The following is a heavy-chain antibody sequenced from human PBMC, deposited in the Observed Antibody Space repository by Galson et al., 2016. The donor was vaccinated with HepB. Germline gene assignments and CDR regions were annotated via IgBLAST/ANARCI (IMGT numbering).Heavy chain of an antibody. CDR1: GFTFRSSV. CDR3: AKSGEMATIGRVDDY. D-gene: IGHD5-24*01. V-gene: IGHV3-23*01. Sequence: SLRLSCAGSGFTFRSSVMRWVRQAPGEGLEWVSSISGSGGSTYYADSVKGRFTISRDNSKSTLYLQMTSLTVEDTAIYYCAKSGEMATIGRVDDYWGQGALVTVSS. CDR2: ISGSGGST. J-gene: IGHJ4*02.